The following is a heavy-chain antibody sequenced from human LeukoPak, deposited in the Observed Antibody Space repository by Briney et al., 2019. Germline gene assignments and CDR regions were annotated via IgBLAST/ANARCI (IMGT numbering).Heavy chain of an antibody. Sequence: ATLKVSCKASGYTFTSYGISWVRQAPGQGLEWMGWISAYDGNTNYAQKLQGRVTMTTETSTSTAYMELRSLSSDDTAVYYCARDGGGYYLDYWGQGTLVTVSS. V-gene: IGHV1-18*01. CDR2: ISAYDGNT. J-gene: IGHJ4*02. CDR1: GYTFTSYG. D-gene: IGHD3-22*01. CDR3: ARDGGGYYLDY.